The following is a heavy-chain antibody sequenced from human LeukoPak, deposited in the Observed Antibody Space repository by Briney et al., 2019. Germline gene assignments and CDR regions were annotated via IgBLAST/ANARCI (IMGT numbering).Heavy chain of an antibody. J-gene: IGHJ3*02. D-gene: IGHD6-13*01. CDR3: ARHLVRSDAFDI. CDR2: IYYSGST. Sequence: SQTLSLTCTVSGGSISSSSYYWGWIRQPPGKGLEWIGSIYYSGSTYYNPSLKSRVTISVDTSKNQFSLKLSSVTAADTAVHYCARHLVRSDAFDIWGQGTMVTVSS. V-gene: IGHV4-39*01. CDR1: GGSISSSSYY.